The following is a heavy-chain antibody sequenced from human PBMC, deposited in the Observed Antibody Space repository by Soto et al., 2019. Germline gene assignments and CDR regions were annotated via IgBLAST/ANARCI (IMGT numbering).Heavy chain of an antibody. CDR3: ARDCAGHHESGNCMYYSYGLDV. V-gene: IGHV1-18*01. D-gene: IGHD2-15*01. Sequence: QVQLVQSGVEVKKPGASVKVSCKASGYTFTNYGITWVRQAPGQGLEWMGWISAYNGDTNYAQNLQGRVTLTTDTYTTTSYQELRSQRSDDTAVYYCARDCAGHHESGNCMYYSYGLDVWGQGTTVTVSS. J-gene: IGHJ6*02. CDR2: ISAYNGDT. CDR1: GYTFTNYG.